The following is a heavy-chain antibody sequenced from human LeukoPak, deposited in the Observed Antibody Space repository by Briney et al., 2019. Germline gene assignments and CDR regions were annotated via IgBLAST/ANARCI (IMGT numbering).Heavy chain of an antibody. CDR2: ITISGHTK. D-gene: IGHD5-24*01. CDR1: GLAPSTYE. Sequence: PGGSLRLSFAASGLAPSTYEMNWVRQVPGKGLEWIADITISGHTKNYADSVKGRFSISRDNARTSLYLQMHSLRVEDTGVYYCARGDPHADLWGQGTLVTVSS. V-gene: IGHV3-48*03. J-gene: IGHJ5*02. CDR3: ARGDPHADL.